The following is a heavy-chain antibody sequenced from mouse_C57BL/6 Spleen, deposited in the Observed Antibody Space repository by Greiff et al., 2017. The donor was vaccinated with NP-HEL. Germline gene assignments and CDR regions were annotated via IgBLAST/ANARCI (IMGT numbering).Heavy chain of an antibody. D-gene: IGHD2-3*01. V-gene: IGHV5-4*01. CDR1: GFTFSSYA. Sequence: EVQVVESGGGLVKPGGSLKLSCAASGFTFSSYAMSWVRQTPEKRLEWVATISDGGSYTYYPDNVKGRFTISRDNVKNNLYLQMSQLKSEDTAMDYCARGGDGYYGGYFDYWGQGTTLTVSS. J-gene: IGHJ2*01. CDR3: ARGGDGYYGGYFDY. CDR2: ISDGGSYT.